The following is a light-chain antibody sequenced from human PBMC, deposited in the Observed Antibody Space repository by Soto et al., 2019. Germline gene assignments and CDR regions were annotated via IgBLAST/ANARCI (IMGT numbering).Light chain of an antibody. CDR2: KAS. CDR1: QNINNW. V-gene: IGKV1-5*03. J-gene: IGKJ1*01. Sequence: DIQVTQSPSTLSASVGDRVTITCRASQNINNWLAWYQQKPGKAPKLLIYKASTLNSGIPARFSGSGSGTDFTLTISSLQPDDFASYYCQVYNTYFGPGTTVEI. CDR3: QVYNTY.